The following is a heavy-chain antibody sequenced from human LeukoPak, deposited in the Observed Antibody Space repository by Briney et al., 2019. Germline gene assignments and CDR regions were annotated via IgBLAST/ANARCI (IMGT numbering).Heavy chain of an antibody. CDR2: IYHNGST. V-gene: IGHV4-38-2*02. CDR3: ARSLYYYGSDSFDI. D-gene: IGHD3-10*01. Sequence: SETLSLTCSVSGYSISSNYYWGWIRQPPGKGPEWIGSIYHNGSTYYNPSLKSRVTISLNTSKNQFSLRLSSVTAADTAVYYCARSLYYYGSDSFDIWGQGTMVTVSS. J-gene: IGHJ3*02. CDR1: GYSISSNYY.